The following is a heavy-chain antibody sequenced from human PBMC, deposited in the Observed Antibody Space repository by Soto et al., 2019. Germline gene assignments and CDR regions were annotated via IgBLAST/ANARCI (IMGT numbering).Heavy chain of an antibody. D-gene: IGHD3-10*01. V-gene: IGHV1-69*02. CDR2: IIPMLRMA. Sequence: QVQLVQSGAEVKKPGSSVKVSCTASGGTFRFYTINWVRQVPGQGLEWMGRIIPMLRMANFAQKFQGRVTMTAEKPTSTASLNRSSLSSGDTAFYYCAINYGWGSPHFDYGGQGPRVPVSS. CDR3: AINYGWGSPHFDY. J-gene: IGHJ4*02. CDR1: GGTFRFYT.